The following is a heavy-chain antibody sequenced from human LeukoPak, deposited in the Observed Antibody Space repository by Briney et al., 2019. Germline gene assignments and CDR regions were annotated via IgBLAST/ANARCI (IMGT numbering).Heavy chain of an antibody. V-gene: IGHV3-30*02. Sequence: GGSLRLSCAASGFTFSSYGMHWVRQAPGKGLEWVAFIRYDGSNKYYADSVKGRFTISRDNSKNTLYLQMNSLRAEDTAVYYCARVNYYDSSGYLFDYWGQGTLVTVSS. D-gene: IGHD3-22*01. CDR1: GFTFSSYG. J-gene: IGHJ4*02. CDR2: IRYDGSNK. CDR3: ARVNYYDSSGYLFDY.